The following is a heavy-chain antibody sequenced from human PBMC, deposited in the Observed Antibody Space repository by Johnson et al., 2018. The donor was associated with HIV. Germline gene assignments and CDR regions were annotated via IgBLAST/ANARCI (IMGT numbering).Heavy chain of an antibody. CDR3: AREALDAFDI. V-gene: IGHV3-7*01. J-gene: IGHJ3*02. CDR2: IKQDGSEK. Sequence: VQLVESGGGLVQPGGSLRLSCAASGFTFSIYCMTWVRQAPRKGLEWVANIKQDGSEKYYVDSVKGRFTISRDNAKNSLYLQMNSLRAEDTAVYYCAREALDAFDIWGQGTMVTVSS. CDR1: GFTFSIYC.